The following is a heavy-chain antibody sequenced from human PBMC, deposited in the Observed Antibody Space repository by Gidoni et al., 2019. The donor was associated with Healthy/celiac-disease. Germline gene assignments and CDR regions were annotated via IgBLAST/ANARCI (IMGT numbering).Heavy chain of an antibody. CDR2: IWYDGSNK. CDR3: ARDKYPTDDSSGYYYFDY. D-gene: IGHD3-22*01. J-gene: IGHJ4*02. CDR1: GFPFSSYG. V-gene: IGHV3-33*01. Sequence: QVQLVESGGGVVQPGRSLRLSCAASGFPFSSYGMHWVRQAPGKGLEWVAVIWYDGSNKYYADSVKGRFTISRDNSKTTLYLQMNSLRAEDTAVYYCARDKYPTDDSSGYYYFDYWGQGTLVTVSS.